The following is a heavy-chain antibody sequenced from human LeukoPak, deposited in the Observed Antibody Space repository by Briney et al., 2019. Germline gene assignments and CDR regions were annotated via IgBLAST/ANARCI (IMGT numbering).Heavy chain of an antibody. V-gene: IGHV1-2*02. Sequence: SVKVSCKASGYTFTGYYIYWVRQAPGQGLEWMGWINPNSGGTNYAQKFQGRVTMTRDKSISTAYMELNRLKSDDTGVYYCARSITMIVDDAFHIWGQGTMVTVSS. CDR1: GYTFTGYY. D-gene: IGHD3-22*01. CDR3: ARSITMIVDDAFHI. CDR2: INPNSGGT. J-gene: IGHJ3*02.